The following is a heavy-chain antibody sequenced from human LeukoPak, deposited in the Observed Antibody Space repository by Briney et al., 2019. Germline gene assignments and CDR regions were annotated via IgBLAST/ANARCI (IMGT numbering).Heavy chain of an antibody. V-gene: IGHV4-59*01. J-gene: IGHJ4*02. Sequence: PSETLSLTCTVSGGSISSFTWSWIRQPPGKGLKWVGYIHYSGSTNHNPSLKGRVTISVDTSKNQFSLKLNSVTAADTAVYYCARGEYYSTPFDDWGQGTLVTVSS. CDR1: GGSISSFT. CDR2: IHYSGST. CDR3: ARGEYYSTPFDD. D-gene: IGHD2/OR15-2a*01.